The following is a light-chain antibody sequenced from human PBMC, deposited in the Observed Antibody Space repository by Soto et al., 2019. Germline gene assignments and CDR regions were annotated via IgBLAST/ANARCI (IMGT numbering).Light chain of an antibody. J-gene: IGLJ2*01. V-gene: IGLV1-40*01. CDR3: LSFDSSLSVV. CDR2: GNT. Sequence: QSVLTQPPSVSGAPGQRVTISCTGSSSNIGAGYDVHWYQQLPGRAPKLLIYGNTNRPSGVPDRFSGSKSGTSASLAITVLQAKYEADYYCLSFDSSLSVVFGGGTKVTVL. CDR1: SSNIGAGYD.